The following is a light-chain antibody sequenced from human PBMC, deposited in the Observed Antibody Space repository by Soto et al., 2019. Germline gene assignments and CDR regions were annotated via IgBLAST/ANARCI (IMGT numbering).Light chain of an antibody. V-gene: IGLV2-23*03. CDR2: EGS. CDR1: SSGVGSYNL. CDR3: CSYAGSSTFWV. Sequence: QSALTQPASVSGSPGQSITISCTGTSSGVGSYNLVSWYQQHPGKAPKLIIYEGSRRPSGVSNRCSGSKSGNTASLTISGLQAEDEADYYCCSYAGSSTFWVFGGGTKLTVL. J-gene: IGLJ3*02.